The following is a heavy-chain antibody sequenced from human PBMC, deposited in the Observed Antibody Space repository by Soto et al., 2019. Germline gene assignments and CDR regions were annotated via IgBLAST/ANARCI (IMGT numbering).Heavy chain of an antibody. D-gene: IGHD3-10*01. CDR1: GGSISSGGYY. Sequence: SETLSLTCTVSGGSISSGGYYWSWIRQHPGKGLEWIGYIYYSGSTYYDPSLKSRVTISVDTSKNQFSLKLSSVTAADTAVYYCARDNMVRGSPGASYNWFDPWGQGTLVTVSS. V-gene: IGHV4-31*03. CDR3: ARDNMVRGSPGASYNWFDP. J-gene: IGHJ5*02. CDR2: IYYSGST.